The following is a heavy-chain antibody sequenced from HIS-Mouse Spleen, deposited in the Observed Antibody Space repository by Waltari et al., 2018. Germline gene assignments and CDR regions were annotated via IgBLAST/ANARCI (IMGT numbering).Heavy chain of an antibody. CDR3: TRGWTAGTGGYYFDY. CDR1: GFTFGDYA. Sequence: EVQLVESGGGLVKPGRSLRLSCTASGFTFGDYAMSWFRQAPGKGLEWVGFIRSKADGGTTEYAASVKGRFTISRDDSKSIAYLQMNSLKTEDTAVYYCTRGWTAGTGGYYFDYWGQGTLVTVSS. J-gene: IGHJ4*02. V-gene: IGHV3-49*05. D-gene: IGHD1-7*01. CDR2: IRSKADGGTT.